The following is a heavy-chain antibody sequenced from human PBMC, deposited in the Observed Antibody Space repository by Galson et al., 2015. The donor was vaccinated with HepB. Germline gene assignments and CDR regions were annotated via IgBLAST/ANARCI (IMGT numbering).Heavy chain of an antibody. V-gene: IGHV1-46*01. CDR2: INPSGGST. D-gene: IGHD3-22*01. CDR3: ARDHSGYSPVYYYYGMDV. J-gene: IGHJ6*02. Sequence: SVKVSCKASGYTFTSYYMHWVRQAPGQGLEWMGIINPSGGSTSYAQKFQGRVTMTRDTSASTVYMELSSLRSEDTAVYYCARDHSGYSPVYYYYGMDVWGQGTTVTVSS. CDR1: GYTFTSYY.